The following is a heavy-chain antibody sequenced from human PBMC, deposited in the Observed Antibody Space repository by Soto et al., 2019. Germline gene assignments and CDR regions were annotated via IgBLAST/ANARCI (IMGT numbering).Heavy chain of an antibody. Sequence: PGGSLRLSCAASGFTFSGYAMSWVRQAPGKGLEWVSAISAGGGSTYYADSVKGRFTISRDNSKNTLYLQMNSLRAEDTAVYYCAKIHPRGFWSGYQPGGYWGQGTLVTVSS. CDR1: GFTFSGYA. V-gene: IGHV3-23*01. D-gene: IGHD3-3*01. CDR3: AKIHPRGFWSGYQPGGY. J-gene: IGHJ4*02. CDR2: ISAGGGST.